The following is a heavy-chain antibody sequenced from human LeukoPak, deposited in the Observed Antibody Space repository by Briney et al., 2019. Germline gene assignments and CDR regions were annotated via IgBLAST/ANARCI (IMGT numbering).Heavy chain of an antibody. CDR3: AQGAFLWSPDY. V-gene: IGHV3-21*01. Sequence: GGSLRLSCAASGFTFSPYTMNWVRQAPGKGLKWVSSITSSSSYIYYADSVKGRFTISRDNAKNSLYLQMNSLRAEDTAVYYCAQGAFLWSPDYWGQGTLVTVSS. J-gene: IGHJ4*02. CDR1: GFTFSPYT. D-gene: IGHD2/OR15-2a*01. CDR2: ITSSSSYI.